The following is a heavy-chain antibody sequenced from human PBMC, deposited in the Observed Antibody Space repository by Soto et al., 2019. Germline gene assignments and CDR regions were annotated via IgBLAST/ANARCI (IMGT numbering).Heavy chain of an antibody. CDR2: INHSGST. CDR3: ARGRYDILTGYPSYNWFDP. J-gene: IGHJ5*02. V-gene: IGHV4-34*01. D-gene: IGHD3-9*01. Sequence: QVQLQQWGAGLLKPSETLSLTCAVYGGSFSGYYWSWIRQPPGKGLEWIGEINHSGSTNYNPSLKSRVTISVDTPKNQFSLKLSSVTAADTAVYYCARGRYDILTGYPSYNWFDPWGQGTLVTVSS. CDR1: GGSFSGYY.